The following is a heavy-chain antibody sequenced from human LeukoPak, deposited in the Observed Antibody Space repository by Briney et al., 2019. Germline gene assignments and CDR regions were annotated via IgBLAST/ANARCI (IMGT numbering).Heavy chain of an antibody. Sequence: GGSLRLSCAVSGFTISSYWMHWVRQAPGKGLVWVSRINSVGSYTNYADSVKGRFTISRDNGKNTLYLQMNSLRAEDTAVYYCARGYCSNTSCNYYYAMDVWGQGTTVTDSS. CDR1: GFTISSYW. V-gene: IGHV3-74*01. CDR2: INSVGSYT. J-gene: IGHJ6*02. CDR3: ARGYCSNTSCNYYYAMDV. D-gene: IGHD2-2*01.